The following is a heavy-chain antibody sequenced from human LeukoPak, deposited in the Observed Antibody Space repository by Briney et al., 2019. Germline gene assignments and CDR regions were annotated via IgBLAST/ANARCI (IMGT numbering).Heavy chain of an antibody. CDR3: ARGVAVLRFLEWLSQYYFDY. J-gene: IGHJ4*02. CDR1: GYTFTSCD. Sequence: ASVKVSCKASGYTFTSCDINWVRQATRQGLEWMGWMNPNSGNTGYAQKLQGRVTMTRNTSISTAYMELSSLRSEDTAVYYCARGVAVLRFLEWLSQYYFDYWGQGTLVTVSS. CDR2: MNPNSGNT. V-gene: IGHV1-8*01. D-gene: IGHD3-3*01.